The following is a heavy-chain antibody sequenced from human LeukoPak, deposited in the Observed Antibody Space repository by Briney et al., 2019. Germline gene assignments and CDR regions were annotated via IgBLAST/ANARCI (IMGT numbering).Heavy chain of an antibody. Sequence: SETLSLTCNVSGYSISSGYYWGWIRQPPGKGLEWIGNIYHSGSTYYNPSLKSRVTISVDTSKNQFSLKLSSVTAADTAVYYCARDLGYYYGSGSLDYWGQGTLATVSS. CDR1: GYSISSGYY. V-gene: IGHV4-38-2*02. J-gene: IGHJ4*02. D-gene: IGHD3-10*01. CDR2: IYHSGST. CDR3: ARDLGYYYGSGSLDY.